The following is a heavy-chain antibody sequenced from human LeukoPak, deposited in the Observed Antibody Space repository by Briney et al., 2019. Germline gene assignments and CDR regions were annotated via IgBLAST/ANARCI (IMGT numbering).Heavy chain of an antibody. CDR2: IKQDGSEK. CDR1: GFTFSTYW. D-gene: IGHD1-14*01. Sequence: PGGSLRLSCAASGFTFSTYWMSCVRQAPGKGLEWVANIKQDGSEKYYVDSVKGRFTISRDNAKNSLYLQMNSLRAEDTAVYYCARDDGCRSVDYWGQGTLVTVSS. V-gene: IGHV3-7*04. CDR3: ARDDGCRSVDY. J-gene: IGHJ4*02.